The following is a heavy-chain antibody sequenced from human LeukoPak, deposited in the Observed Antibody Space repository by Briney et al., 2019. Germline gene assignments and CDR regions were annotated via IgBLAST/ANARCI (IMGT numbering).Heavy chain of an antibody. CDR2: INPNSGGT. Sequence: ASVKVSCKASGYSFTGYYIHWVRQAPGQGLEWMGWINPNSGGTNYAQKFQGRVTMTRDTSISTAYMELRRLRSDDTAVYYCARDFERPDYWGQGTLVTVSS. J-gene: IGHJ4*02. V-gene: IGHV1-2*02. CDR3: ARDFERPDY. CDR1: GYSFTGYY.